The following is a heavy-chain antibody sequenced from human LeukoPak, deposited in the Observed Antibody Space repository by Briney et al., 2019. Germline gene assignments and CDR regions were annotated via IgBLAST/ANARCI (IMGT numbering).Heavy chain of an antibody. V-gene: IGHV4-30-2*03. J-gene: IGHJ4*02. D-gene: IGHD2-15*01. CDR1: GGSISSGGYY. CDR3: ARHSSDIVVVVAVYFDY. CDR2: IYYSGST. Sequence: SQTLSLTRTVSGGSISSGGYYWSWIRQHPGKGLEWIGSIYYSGSTYYNPSLKSRVTISVDTSKNQFSLKLSSVTAADTAVYYCARHSSDIVVVVAVYFDYWGQGTLVTVSS.